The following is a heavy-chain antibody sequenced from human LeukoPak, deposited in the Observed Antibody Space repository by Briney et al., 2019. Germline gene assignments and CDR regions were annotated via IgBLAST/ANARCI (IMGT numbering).Heavy chain of an antibody. V-gene: IGHV3-21*01. CDR2: INSASNFI. D-gene: IGHD3-22*01. Sequence: GGSVRLSCAASGFTFRTFTMNWVRQAPGKGLEWVSSINSASNFIYYADSVKGRFTISRDNAKNSLYLQMSSLKVEDTAVYYCARDSPYYFDSSGDYVSDYWGQGALVTVSS. J-gene: IGHJ4*02. CDR1: GFTFRTFT. CDR3: ARDSPYYFDSSGDYVSDY.